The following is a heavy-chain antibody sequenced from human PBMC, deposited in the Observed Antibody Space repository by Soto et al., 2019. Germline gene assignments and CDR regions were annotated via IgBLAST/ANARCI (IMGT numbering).Heavy chain of an antibody. CDR2: ISGSGGST. CDR1: GFTFSSYA. CDR3: AKNLAGTKAIDY. J-gene: IGHJ4*02. V-gene: IGHV3-23*01. D-gene: IGHD6-19*01. Sequence: LRLSCAASGFTFSSYAMSWVRQAPGKGLEWVSAISGSGGSTYYADSVKGRFTISRDNSKNTLYLQMNSLRAEDTAVYYCAKNLAGTKAIDYWGQGTLVTVSS.